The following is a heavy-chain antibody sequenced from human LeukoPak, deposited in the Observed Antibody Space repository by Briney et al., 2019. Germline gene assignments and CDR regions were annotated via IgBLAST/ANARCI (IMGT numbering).Heavy chain of an antibody. CDR1: GFTFSSYG. CDR2: IWYDGSNK. J-gene: IGHJ4*02. CDR3: ASSGDYYDSSGYSDY. Sequence: GGSLRLSCAASGFTFSSYGMHWVRQAPGKGLEWVAAIWYDGSNKYYADSVKGRFTISRDNSKNTLYLQMNSLRAEDTAVYYCASSGDYYDSSGYSDYWGQGTLVTVSS. D-gene: IGHD3-22*01. V-gene: IGHV3-33*01.